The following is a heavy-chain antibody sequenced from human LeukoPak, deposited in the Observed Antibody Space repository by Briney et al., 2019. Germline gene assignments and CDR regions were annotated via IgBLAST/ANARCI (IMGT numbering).Heavy chain of an antibody. Sequence: GGSLRLSCAASGFTFDSYVMSWVRQAPGKGLEWVSAISGSGGSTYYADSVKGRFTISRDNSKNTLYLQMNSLRAEDTAVYYCAKEGRDGTGYYYMDVWGKGTTVTVS. V-gene: IGHV3-23*01. J-gene: IGHJ6*03. CDR3: AKEGRDGTGYYYMDV. CDR2: ISGSGGST. CDR1: GFTFDSYV. D-gene: IGHD2-8*02.